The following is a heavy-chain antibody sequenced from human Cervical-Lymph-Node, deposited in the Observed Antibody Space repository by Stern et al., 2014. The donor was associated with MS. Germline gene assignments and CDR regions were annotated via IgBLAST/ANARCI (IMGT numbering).Heavy chain of an antibody. CDR1: GDSINSTGYY. V-gene: IGHV4-31*01. CDR3: ARSDRLWGSFDY. J-gene: IGHJ4*02. CDR2: IHYRGST. Sequence: QVQLVQSGPGLAKPSQTLSLTCTVSGDSINSTGYYWSWIRQHPGKGLEWIGYIHYRGSTYYNPSLKRLGTISVDTSKNQFSLKLTSVTAADTALYYCARSDRLWGSFDYWGQGSLVTVSS. D-gene: IGHD3-16*01.